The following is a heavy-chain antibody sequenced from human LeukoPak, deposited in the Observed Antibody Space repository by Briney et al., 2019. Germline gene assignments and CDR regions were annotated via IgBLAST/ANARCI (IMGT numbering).Heavy chain of an antibody. CDR3: ARSSTIAAGIFDY. CDR1: GGSISNYY. Sequence: SETLSLTCTVSGGSISNYYWSWIRQPPGKGLEWIGYIYYSGSTNYNPSLKSRVSISVDTSKNQFSLKLSSVTAADTAVYYCARSSTIAAGIFDYWGQGTLVTVSS. CDR2: IYYSGST. V-gene: IGHV4-59*01. J-gene: IGHJ4*02. D-gene: IGHD6-6*01.